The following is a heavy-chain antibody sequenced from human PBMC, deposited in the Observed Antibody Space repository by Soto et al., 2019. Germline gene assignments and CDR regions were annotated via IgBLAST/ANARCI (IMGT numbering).Heavy chain of an antibody. J-gene: IGHJ6*02. CDR1: GFTFSGYA. D-gene: IGHD4-17*01. CDR2: IWYDGSNK. V-gene: IGHV3-33*08. Sequence: PGGSLRLSCAASGFTFSGYAMSWVRQSPGKGLEWVAVIWYDGSNKYYADSVKGRFTISRDNSKNTLYLQMNSLRAEDTAVYYCARWIRTRTTGTIYYYYGMDVWGQGTTVTVSS. CDR3: ARWIRTRTTGTIYYYYGMDV.